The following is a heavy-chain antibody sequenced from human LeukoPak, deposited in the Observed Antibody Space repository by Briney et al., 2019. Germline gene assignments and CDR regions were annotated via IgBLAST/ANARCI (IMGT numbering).Heavy chain of an antibody. V-gene: IGHV3-23*01. CDR1: GITLSNYG. D-gene: IGHD3-10*02. CDR2: LSGSAGGT. Sequence: GGSLRLSCGVSGITLSNYGMSWVRQAPGKGLEWVAGLSGSAGGTNYADSVKGRFTISRENSKNTLFLQMDRLRAEDTAVYFCAKRGVVVRVFLVGFHKEAYYFDSWGQGAQVTVSS. CDR3: AKRGVVVRVFLVGFHKEAYYFDS. J-gene: IGHJ4*02.